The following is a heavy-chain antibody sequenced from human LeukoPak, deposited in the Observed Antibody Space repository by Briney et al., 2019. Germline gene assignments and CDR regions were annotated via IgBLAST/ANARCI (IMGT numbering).Heavy chain of an antibody. CDR1: GFTFSSYG. CDR3: ARDRYDSSGYYRYYFDY. D-gene: IGHD3-22*01. V-gene: IGHV3-33*01. J-gene: IGHJ4*02. Sequence: HTGGSLRLSCAASGFTFSSYGMHWVRQAPGKGLEWVAVIWYDGSNKYYADSVKGRFTISRDNSKNTLYLQMNSLRAEDTAVYYCARDRYDSSGYYRYYFDYWGQGTLVTVSS. CDR2: IWYDGSNK.